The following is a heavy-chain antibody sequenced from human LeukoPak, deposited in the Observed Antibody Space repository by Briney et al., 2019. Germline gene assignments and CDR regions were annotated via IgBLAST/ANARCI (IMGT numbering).Heavy chain of an antibody. CDR3: AREPFPGYYYDSSGYYYYFDY. J-gene: IGHJ4*02. Sequence: SETLSLTCAVYGGSFSGYYWSCIRQPPGKGLEWIGEINHSGSTNYNPSLKSRVTISVDTSKNQFSLKLSSVTAADTAVYYCAREPFPGYYYDSSGYYYYFDYWGQGTLVTVSS. V-gene: IGHV4-34*01. CDR1: GGSFSGYY. CDR2: INHSGST. D-gene: IGHD3-22*01.